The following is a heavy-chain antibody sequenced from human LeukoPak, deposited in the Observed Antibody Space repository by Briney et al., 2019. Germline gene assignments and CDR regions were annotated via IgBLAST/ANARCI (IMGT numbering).Heavy chain of an antibody. D-gene: IGHD2-2*03. CDR3: ARDILGYCSSTSCLRPTRYYYYGMDV. CDR1: GFTFSSYS. V-gene: IGHV3-21*01. J-gene: IGHJ6*04. CDR2: ISRNSSYI. Sequence: GGSLRLSCAASGFTFSSYSMNWVRQAPGKGLEGVSSISRNSSYIYYADSVKGRFTISRDNAKSSLYLQMNSLRAEDTAVYYCARDILGYCSSTSCLRPTRYYYYGMDVWGKGTTVTVSS.